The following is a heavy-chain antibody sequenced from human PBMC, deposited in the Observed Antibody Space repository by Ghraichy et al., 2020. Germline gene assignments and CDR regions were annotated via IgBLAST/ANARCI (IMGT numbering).Heavy chain of an antibody. CDR2: ISWDGGST. CDR3: AKDILGRFSGQWLGVYGFQH. J-gene: IGHJ1*01. D-gene: IGHD6-19*01. Sequence: GGSLRLSCAASGFTFDDYTMHWVRQAPGKGLEWVSLISWDGGSTYYADSVKGRFTISRDNSKDSLYLQMNSLRTEDSALYYCAKDILGRFSGQWLGVYGFQHWGQGTLVTVSS. CDR1: GFTFDDYT. V-gene: IGHV3-43*01.